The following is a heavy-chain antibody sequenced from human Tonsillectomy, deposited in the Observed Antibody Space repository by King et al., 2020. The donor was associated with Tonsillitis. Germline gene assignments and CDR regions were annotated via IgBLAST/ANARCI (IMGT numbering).Heavy chain of an antibody. D-gene: IGHD1-26*01. V-gene: IGHV4-39*07. J-gene: IGHJ4*02. Sequence: LQLQESGPGLVKPSETLSLSCTVSGGSISITNSYWGWIRQPPGKGLEWIGSVYYSGGTYYNPSLKSRVTISVDTSKNQFSLKLTSVPAADTAVYYCARRGGSYGNWGQGNLVTVSS. CDR3: ARRGGSYGN. CDR2: VYYSGGT. CDR1: GGSISITNSY.